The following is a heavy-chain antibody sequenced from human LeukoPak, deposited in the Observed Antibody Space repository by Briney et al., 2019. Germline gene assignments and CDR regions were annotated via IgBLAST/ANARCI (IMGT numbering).Heavy chain of an antibody. CDR2: IDHSGST. Sequence: SETLSLTCAVYDGSFSGYYWSWIRQPPGKGLEWIGEIDHSGSTNYNPSLKSRVTISLDTSKSQFSLKVRYVTAADTAVYYCARGLNDSWTGENYWGQGTLVTVSS. CDR3: ARGLNDSWTGENY. J-gene: IGHJ4*02. D-gene: IGHD3-3*01. CDR1: DGSFSGYY. V-gene: IGHV4-34*01.